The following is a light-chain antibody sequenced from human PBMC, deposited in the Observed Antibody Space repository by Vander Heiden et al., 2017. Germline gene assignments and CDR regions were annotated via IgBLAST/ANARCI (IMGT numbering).Light chain of an antibody. V-gene: IGKV3-11*01. J-gene: IGKJ4*01. CDR2: DAS. CDR1: QSISSY. Sequence: SELTQSPATLSSSPGDRATITCRASQSISSYLAWYQQKPGKAPRLLIYDASSWATGIPARFSGSGSGTEFTLTISSLEPEDFAAYYCQQCSSSLTFGGGTKVEIK. CDR3: QQCSSSLT.